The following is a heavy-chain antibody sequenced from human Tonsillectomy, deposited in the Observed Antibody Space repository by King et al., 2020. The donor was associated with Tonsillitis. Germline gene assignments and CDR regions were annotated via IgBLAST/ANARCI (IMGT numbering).Heavy chain of an antibody. J-gene: IGHJ4*02. D-gene: IGHD6-13*01. CDR1: GFTFSSYG. Sequence: VQLVESGGGVVQPGRSLRLSCAASGFTFSSYGMHWVRQAPGKGLEWMAVISNDGSDKHYADSVKGRFTISRDNSKNTLSLQMNSLRAEDTAVYFCAKDRSSSWSFDYWGQGTLVTVSS. V-gene: IGHV3-30*18. CDR3: AKDRSSSWSFDY. CDR2: ISNDGSDK.